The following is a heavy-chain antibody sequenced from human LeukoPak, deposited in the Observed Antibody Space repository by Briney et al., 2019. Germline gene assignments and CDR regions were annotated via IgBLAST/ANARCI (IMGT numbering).Heavy chain of an antibody. V-gene: IGHV4-59*01. CDR3: ARVTYYYDSSGYYYFDY. D-gene: IGHD3-22*01. CDR2: IYYSGST. CDR1: GGSISSYY. Sequence: SETLSLTCTGSGGSISSYYWSWIRRPPGKGLEWIGYIYYSGSTNYNPSLKSRVTMSLDTSKNQFSLKLSSVTAADTAVYYCARVTYYYDSSGYYYFDYWGQGILVTVSS. J-gene: IGHJ4*02.